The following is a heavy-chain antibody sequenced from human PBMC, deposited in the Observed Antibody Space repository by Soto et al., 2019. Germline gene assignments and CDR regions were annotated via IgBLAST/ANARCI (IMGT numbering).Heavy chain of an antibody. CDR3: VQGLSSYDISAYRLFDS. J-gene: IGHJ4*02. CDR1: GFTFRNFA. Sequence: EVHLLDAGGGLIQPGGSLRLSCAASGFTFRNFAMNWVRQAPGKGLEWVSGISVSGGTTYYADSVRGRFTVSRDNSKKGVLLEMKGLRAENSVVYFCVQGLSSYDISAYRLFDSCGQGTLVPVSS. D-gene: IGHD3-22*01. V-gene: IGHV3-23*01. CDR2: ISVSGGTT.